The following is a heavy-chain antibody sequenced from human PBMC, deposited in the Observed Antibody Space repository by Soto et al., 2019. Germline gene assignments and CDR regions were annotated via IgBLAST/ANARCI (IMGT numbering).Heavy chain of an antibody. Sequence: QVQLVQSGAEVKKPGSSVKVSCKASGGTFSSYAISWVRQAPGQGLEWMGGIIPIFGTANYAQKFQGRVTITADESTSTDYLELSSLRSEDTAVYYCARDRRKWELPNYDYYGMDVWGQGTTVTVSS. CDR2: IIPIFGTA. CDR1: GGTFSSYA. V-gene: IGHV1-69*12. D-gene: IGHD1-26*01. J-gene: IGHJ6*02. CDR3: ARDRRKWELPNYDYYGMDV.